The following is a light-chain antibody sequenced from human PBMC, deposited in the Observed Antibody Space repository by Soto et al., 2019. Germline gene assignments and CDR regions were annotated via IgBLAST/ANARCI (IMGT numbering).Light chain of an antibody. V-gene: IGLV3-21*02. J-gene: IGLJ1*01. CDR2: ADS. Sequence: SYELTHAPSVSVSPGQTARIGCGGDNIGSKSVHWYQQRPGQAPVLVVYADSDRPSWIPERFSGSNPGNTATLTISRVEAGDEADYYCQVWDYDTDHFVFGPGTKVTVL. CDR1: NIGSKS. CDR3: QVWDYDTDHFV.